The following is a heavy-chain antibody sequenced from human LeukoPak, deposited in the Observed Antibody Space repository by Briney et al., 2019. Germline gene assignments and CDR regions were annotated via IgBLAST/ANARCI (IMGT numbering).Heavy chain of an antibody. J-gene: IGHJ5*02. Sequence: SETLSLTCTVSGGSISNYYWSWIRQPPGKGLEWIGYIYYSGSTNYNPSLKSRVTISVDTSKNQFSLNLNSVTAADTAVYYCARGGVCSGGSCYSDRGWFDPWGQGTLVTVSS. CDR2: IYYSGST. CDR3: ARGGVCSGGSCYSDRGWFDP. CDR1: GGSISNYY. V-gene: IGHV4-59*01. D-gene: IGHD2-15*01.